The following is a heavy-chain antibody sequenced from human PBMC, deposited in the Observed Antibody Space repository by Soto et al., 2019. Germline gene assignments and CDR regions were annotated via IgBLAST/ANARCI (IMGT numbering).Heavy chain of an antibody. D-gene: IGHD3-3*01. CDR3: AKTFFRFGMDV. Sequence: XXSLRLSCAASGFTFSSYGMHWVLQAPGKGLEWVAVISYDGSNKYYADSVKGRFTISRDNSKNTLYLQMNSLRAEDTAVYYCAKTFFRFGMDVWGQGTTVTVSS. CDR2: ISYDGSNK. V-gene: IGHV3-30*18. J-gene: IGHJ6*02. CDR1: GFTFSSYG.